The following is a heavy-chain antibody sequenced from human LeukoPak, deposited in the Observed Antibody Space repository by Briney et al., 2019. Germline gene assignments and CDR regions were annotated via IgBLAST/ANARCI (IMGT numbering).Heavy chain of an antibody. CDR1: GGSISSGGYY. D-gene: IGHD3-10*01. Sequence: PSQTLSLTCTVSGGSISSGGYYWSWIRQHPGKGLEWIGYIYYSGSTYYDPPLKSRVTISVDTSKNQFSLKLSSVTAADTAVYYCANYGSGSYRFDPWGQGTLVTVSS. V-gene: IGHV4-31*03. J-gene: IGHJ5*02. CDR2: IYYSGST. CDR3: ANYGSGSYRFDP.